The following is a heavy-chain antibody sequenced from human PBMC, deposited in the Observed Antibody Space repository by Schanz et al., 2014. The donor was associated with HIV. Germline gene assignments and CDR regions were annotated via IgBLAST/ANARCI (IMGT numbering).Heavy chain of an antibody. V-gene: IGHV1-69*06. Sequence: QMQLVQSGAEVKKPGSSVKVSCKASGGSFSSSTISWVRQAPGQGLEWMGGIIPLFGEANYARKFQGRVTITADKSTSTAYMELSSLRSEDTAVYFCAGSSEYSSGWSALWGQGTLVTVSS. CDR2: IIPLFGEA. CDR1: GGSFSSST. D-gene: IGHD3-22*01. J-gene: IGHJ5*02. CDR3: AGSSEYSSGWSAL.